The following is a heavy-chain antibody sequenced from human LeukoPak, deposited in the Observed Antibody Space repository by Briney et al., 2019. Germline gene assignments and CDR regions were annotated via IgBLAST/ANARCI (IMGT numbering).Heavy chain of an antibody. Sequence: ASVKVSCKASGYTFTSYGISWVRQAPGQGLEWMGWISAYNGNTNYEQKLQGRVTMTTGTSTSTAYMELRSLRSDDTAVYYCARSLIAVAGDPQLRYWGQGTLVTVSS. CDR3: ARSLIAVAGDPQLRY. CDR2: ISAYNGNT. J-gene: IGHJ4*02. D-gene: IGHD6-19*01. V-gene: IGHV1-18*01. CDR1: GYTFTSYG.